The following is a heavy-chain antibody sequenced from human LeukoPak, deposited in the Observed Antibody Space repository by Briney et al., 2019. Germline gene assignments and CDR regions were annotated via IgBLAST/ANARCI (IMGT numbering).Heavy chain of an antibody. V-gene: IGHV3-30*03. CDR2: ISYDGSNK. Sequence: PGGSLRLSCAASGFTFSSYGMHWVRQAPGKGLEWVAVISYDGSNKYYADSVKGRFTISRDNSKNTLYLQMNSLRAEDTAVYYCARGIPMSPQQLVGYWGQGTLVTVSS. D-gene: IGHD6-6*01. CDR1: GFTFSSYG. CDR3: ARGIPMSPQQLVGY. J-gene: IGHJ4*02.